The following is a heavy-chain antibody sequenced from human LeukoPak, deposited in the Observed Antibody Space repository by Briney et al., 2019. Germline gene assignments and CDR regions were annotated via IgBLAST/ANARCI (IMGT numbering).Heavy chain of an antibody. J-gene: IGHJ4*02. Sequence: SETLSLTCTVSGGSISSGGYYWSWIRQHPGKGLEWIGYIYYSGSTYYNPSLKSRVTISVDTSKNQFSLKLSSVTAADTAVYYCARDNGDYLDYWGRGTLVTVSS. D-gene: IGHD4-17*01. CDR2: IYYSGST. CDR3: ARDNGDYLDY. V-gene: IGHV4-31*03. CDR1: GGSISSGGYY.